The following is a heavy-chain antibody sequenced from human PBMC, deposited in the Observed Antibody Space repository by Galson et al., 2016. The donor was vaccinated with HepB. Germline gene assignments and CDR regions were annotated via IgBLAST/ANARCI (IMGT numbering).Heavy chain of an antibody. D-gene: IGHD6-6*01. CDR2: IDWDDDK. J-gene: IGHJ5*02. Sequence: PALVKPTQTLTLTCTFSGFSLSTSGVGVGWIRQPPGKALEWLDLIDWDDDKYYRTSLKTRLTISRDTSKNQVVLTMTNMDPVDTATYYCARTKKIEYNRSRRAVWFDAWGQGTLVTVSS. CDR1: GFSLSTSGVG. V-gene: IGHV2-70*01. CDR3: ARTKKIEYNRSRRAVWFDA.